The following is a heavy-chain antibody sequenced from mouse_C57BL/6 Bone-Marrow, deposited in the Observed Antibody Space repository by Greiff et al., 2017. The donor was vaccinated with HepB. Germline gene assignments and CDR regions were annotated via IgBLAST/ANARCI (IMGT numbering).Heavy chain of an antibody. CDR1: GYAFSSYW. CDR3: ARYDYDRGDYAMDY. J-gene: IGHJ4*01. D-gene: IGHD2-4*01. Sequence: LVESGAELVKPGASVKISCKASGYAFSSYWMNWVKQRPGKGLEWIGQIYPGDGDTNYNGKFKGKATLTADKSSSTAYMQLSSLTSEDSAVYFCARYDYDRGDYAMDYWGQGTSVTVSS. CDR2: IYPGDGDT. V-gene: IGHV1-80*01.